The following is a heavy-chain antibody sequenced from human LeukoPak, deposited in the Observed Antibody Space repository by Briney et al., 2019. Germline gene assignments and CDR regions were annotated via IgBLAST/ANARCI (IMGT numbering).Heavy chain of an antibody. CDR1: GGSISTYY. Sequence: SETLSLTCTVSGGSISTYYWSWIRQPPGKGLEWIGYIYYSGNTNYNPSLKSRVTISVDTSKNHFSLKLNSVTAADTAVYYCARDRRREAVHAFDIWGQGTKVTVSS. CDR3: ARDRRREAVHAFDI. J-gene: IGHJ3*02. D-gene: IGHD6-19*01. CDR2: IYYSGNT. V-gene: IGHV4-59*01.